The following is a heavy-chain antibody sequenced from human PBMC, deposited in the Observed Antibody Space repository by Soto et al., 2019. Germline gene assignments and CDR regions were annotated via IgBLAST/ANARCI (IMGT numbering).Heavy chain of an antibody. J-gene: IGHJ4*02. CDR3: ATPRTGPSPDLGY. D-gene: IGHD2-8*02. CDR2: IKPSSGGT. Sequence: ASVKFYCKASVFSVDSRHWVRRAPGQGLEWLGWIKPSSGGTNYAQNFQARVTMSRDTSINTVYMQLSSLTSDDTAIYFCATPRTGPSPDLGYWGQGTVVTVSS. V-gene: IGHV1-2*02. CDR1: VFSVDS.